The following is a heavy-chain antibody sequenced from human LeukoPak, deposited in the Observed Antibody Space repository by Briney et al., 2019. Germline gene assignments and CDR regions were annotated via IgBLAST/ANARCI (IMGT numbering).Heavy chain of an antibody. CDR1: GYSFTNYW. D-gene: IGHD2-8*02. V-gene: IGHV5-51*01. CDR3: ARRVDSYWFFDY. Sequence: GESLKISCKGSGYSFTNYWIGWVRQMPGKSLEGMGIIYPGDSDTRYIPSLQGLVTISADKSISTAYLQWSSLKASDTAMYYCARRVDSYWFFDYWGQGTLVTVSS. J-gene: IGHJ4*02. CDR2: IYPGDSDT.